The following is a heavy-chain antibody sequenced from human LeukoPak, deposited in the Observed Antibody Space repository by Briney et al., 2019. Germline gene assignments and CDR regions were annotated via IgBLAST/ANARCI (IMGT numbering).Heavy chain of an antibody. V-gene: IGHV4-39*01. CDR2: IYYSGST. CDR1: GGSISSGNYY. Sequence: SETLSLTCTVSGGSISSGNYYWCWIRQPPGKGQGWIGNIYYSGSTYCNPSLKSRVTISVDTSKNQFSLKLSSVTAADTAVYFCASSPRMATSHFDYWGQGTLVTVSS. CDR3: ASSPRMATSHFDY. D-gene: IGHD5-24*01. J-gene: IGHJ4*02.